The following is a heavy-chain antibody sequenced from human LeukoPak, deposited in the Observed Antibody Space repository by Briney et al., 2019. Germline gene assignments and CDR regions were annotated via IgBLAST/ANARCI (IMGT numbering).Heavy chain of an antibody. CDR2: IYYSGST. Sequence: SETLSLTCTVSGGSISRNYWNWIRQPPGKGLEGIGYIYYSGSTNYNPSLKSRVTISVDKYKNQFSMKLSSASAADTAVYYCAGYSSSWGTTDYWGQGTLVTVSS. V-gene: IGHV4-59*01. CDR1: GGSISRNY. D-gene: IGHD6-13*01. CDR3: AGYSSSWGTTDY. J-gene: IGHJ4*02.